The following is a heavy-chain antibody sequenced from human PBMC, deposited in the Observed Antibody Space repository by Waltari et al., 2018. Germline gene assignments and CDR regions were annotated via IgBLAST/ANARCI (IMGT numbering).Heavy chain of an antibody. CDR3: ARCPIRGGSASGYFFPSYYYYYMDV. D-gene: IGHD5-12*01. J-gene: IGHJ6*03. V-gene: IGHV4-59*11. Sequence: QVQLQESGPGLVKPSETQSLTCTVSGGSISSHYWSWIRQPPGKGLEWIGYIYYSGSTNYNPSLKSRVTISVDTSKNQFSLKLSSVTAADTAVYYCARCPIRGGSASGYFFPSYYYYYMDVWGKGTTVTVSS. CDR1: GGSISSHY. CDR2: IYYSGST.